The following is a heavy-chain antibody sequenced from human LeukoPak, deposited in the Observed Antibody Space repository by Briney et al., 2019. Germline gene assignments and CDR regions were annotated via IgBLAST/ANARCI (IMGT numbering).Heavy chain of an antibody. V-gene: IGHV3-23*01. D-gene: IGHD3-22*01. CDR1: GFTFSSYS. J-gene: IGHJ3*02. Sequence: GGSLRLSCAASGFTFSSYSMNWVRQAPGKGLEWVSAISDSGGSTYYADSVKGRFTISRDNSKNTLYLQMNSLRAEDTAVYYCAKDLTAGGIGYRTNAFDIWGQGTMVTVSS. CDR2: ISDSGGST. CDR3: AKDLTAGGIGYRTNAFDI.